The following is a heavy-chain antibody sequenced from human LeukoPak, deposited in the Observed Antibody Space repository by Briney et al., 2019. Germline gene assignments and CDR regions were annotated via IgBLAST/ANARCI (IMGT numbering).Heavy chain of an antibody. D-gene: IGHD3-10*02. CDR3: ARRGLVPAFDI. CDR1: GFTFSSFW. Sequence: GGSLRLSCAASGFTFSSFWMHWVRQAPGKGLVWLSRVNGDGNITTYADSVRGRFTISRDNAKNTLYLQMNSLRAEDTAVYYCARRGLVPAFDIWGQGTMVSVTS. V-gene: IGHV3-74*01. J-gene: IGHJ3*02. CDR2: VNGDGNIT.